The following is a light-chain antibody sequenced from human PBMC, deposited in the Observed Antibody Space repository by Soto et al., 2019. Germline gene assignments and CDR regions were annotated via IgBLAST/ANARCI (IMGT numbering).Light chain of an antibody. V-gene: IGKV1-39*01. J-gene: IGKJ1*01. CDR3: QQSYSTQGT. Sequence: DIQMTQSPSSLSASVGDRVTITCRASQSISTYLNWYQQKPGKAPKLLIYPASSLQSGVPSRFSGSGSGTDFTLTISRLQPEDFATYYCQQSYSTQGTFGRGTKVEIK. CDR2: PAS. CDR1: QSISTY.